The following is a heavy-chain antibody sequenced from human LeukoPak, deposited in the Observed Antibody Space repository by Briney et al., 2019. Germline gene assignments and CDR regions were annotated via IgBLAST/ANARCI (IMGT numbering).Heavy chain of an antibody. CDR2: IWCDGSDR. J-gene: IGHJ4*02. V-gene: IGHV3-33*01. Sequence: GGSLRLSCAASGFTFSSYGMHWVRQAPGKGLEWVAVIWCDGSDRNYADSVKGRFTISRDNSKNTLYLQMNSLRAEDTAVYDCATDVSSAEGDFDYWGQGTLVTVSS. CDR3: ATDVSSAEGDFDY. CDR1: GFTFSSYG. D-gene: IGHD6-13*01.